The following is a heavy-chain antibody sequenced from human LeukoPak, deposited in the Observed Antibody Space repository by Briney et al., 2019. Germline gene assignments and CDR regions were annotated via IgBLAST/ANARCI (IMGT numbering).Heavy chain of an antibody. D-gene: IGHD7-27*01. CDR3: AKDPDSLGGY. CDR2: IRYDGSVK. CDR1: GFTFSSYG. V-gene: IGHV3-30*02. J-gene: IGHJ4*02. Sequence: GGSLRLSCAASGFTFSSYGMHWVRQAPGKGLEWVAFIRYDGSVKSFADSVKGRFTISRDNSKSTQYLQMNSLRTEDTAVYYCAKDPDSLGGYWGQGTLVTVSS.